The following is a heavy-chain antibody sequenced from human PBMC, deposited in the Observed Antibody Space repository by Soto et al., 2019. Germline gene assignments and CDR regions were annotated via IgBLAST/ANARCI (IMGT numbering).Heavy chain of an antibody. CDR2: IIPIFGTA. CDR1: GGTFSSYA. V-gene: IGHV1-69*12. CDR3: ATTAPYCGGDCYSGQFDY. Sequence: QVQLVQSGAEVKKPGSSVKVSCKASGGTFSSYAISWVRQAPGQGLEWMGGIIPIFGTANYAQKCQGRVTITADESTSTAYMELSSLRSEDTAVYYCATTAPYCGGDCYSGQFDYWGQGTLVTVSS. D-gene: IGHD2-21*02. J-gene: IGHJ4*02.